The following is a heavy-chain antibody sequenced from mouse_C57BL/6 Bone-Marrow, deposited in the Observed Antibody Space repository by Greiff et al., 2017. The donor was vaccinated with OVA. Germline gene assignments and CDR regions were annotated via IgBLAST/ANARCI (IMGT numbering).Heavy chain of an antibody. CDR2: ISYDGSN. CDR3: AREGYYGNSDDFDY. V-gene: IGHV3-6*01. CDR1: GYSITSCYY. D-gene: IGHD1-1*01. J-gene: IGHJ2*01. Sequence: EVKLVEPGPGLVKPSQSLSLSCSATGYSITSCYYRYWIRQFPGNSLEWMGFISYDGSNNYNPSIKNRISITRDTSKNQSFLKLNTVTTEDTATYYCAREGYYGNSDDFDYWGQGTTLTVSS.